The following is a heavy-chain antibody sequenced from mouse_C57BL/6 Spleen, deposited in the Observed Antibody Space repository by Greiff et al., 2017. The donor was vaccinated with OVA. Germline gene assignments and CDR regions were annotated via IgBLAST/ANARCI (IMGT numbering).Heavy chain of an antibody. J-gene: IGHJ4*01. V-gene: IGHV1-69*01. CDR3: ARRGEREKYYGSSYAMDY. CDR1: GYTFTSYW. CDR2: IDPSDSYT. D-gene: IGHD1-1*01. Sequence: QVQLQQSGAELVMPGASVKLSCKASGYTFTSYWMHWVKQRPGQGLEWIGEIDPSDSYTNSNQKFKGKSTLTVDQSTSTAYMQLSSLTSEDSAVYYWARRGEREKYYGSSYAMDYWGQGTSVTVSS.